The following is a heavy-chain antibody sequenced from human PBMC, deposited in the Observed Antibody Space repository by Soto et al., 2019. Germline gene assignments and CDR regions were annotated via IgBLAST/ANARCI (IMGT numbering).Heavy chain of an antibody. Sequence: QITLKESGPTLVRPPQTLTLTCTFSGFSLTSGVGVGWIRQPPGKALEWLALIYWDDDKRYSPSLKNRLTITQDTSKNQVVLTKTNVGPVDTATYFCAHIDPEIVTVGGHGGFDYWGQGTLVTVSS. CDR2: IYWDDDK. V-gene: IGHV2-5*02. J-gene: IGHJ4*02. CDR1: GFSLTSGVG. CDR3: AHIDPEIVTVGGHGGFDY. D-gene: IGHD5-12*01.